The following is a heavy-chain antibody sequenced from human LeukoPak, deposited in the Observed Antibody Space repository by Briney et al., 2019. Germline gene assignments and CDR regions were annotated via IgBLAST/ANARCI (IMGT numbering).Heavy chain of an antibody. V-gene: IGHV1-69*04. J-gene: IGHJ6*02. CDR2: IIPIFGIA. Sequence: ASVKVSCTASGGTFSSYAISWVRQAPGQGLEWMGRIIPIFGIANYAQKFQGRVTITADKSTSTAYMELSSLRSEDTAVYYCARDGAAAGYYYYGMDVWGQGTTVTVSS. CDR1: GGTFSSYA. CDR3: ARDGAAAGYYYYGMDV. D-gene: IGHD6-13*01.